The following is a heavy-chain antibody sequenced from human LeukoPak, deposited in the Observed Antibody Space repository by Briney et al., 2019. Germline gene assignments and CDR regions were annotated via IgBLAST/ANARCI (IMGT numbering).Heavy chain of an antibody. CDR1: GFTVSFNY. CDR3: AKPPSTTAHGMDV. CDR2: IYSGGST. D-gene: IGHD4-17*01. V-gene: IGHV3-53*01. Sequence: GGSLRLSCAASGFTVSFNYMSWVRQAPGKGLEWISVIYSGGSTYYADSVKGRFTISRDDSKNTLYLQMNSLRAEDTAVYYCAKPPSTTAHGMDVWGQGTTVTVSS. J-gene: IGHJ6*02.